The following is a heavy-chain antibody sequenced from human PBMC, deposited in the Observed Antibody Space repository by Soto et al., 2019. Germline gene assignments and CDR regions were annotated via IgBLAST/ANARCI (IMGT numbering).Heavy chain of an antibody. D-gene: IGHD3-10*01. J-gene: IGHJ4*02. CDR3: ARGFGMVRGVIIYWGNFDY. V-gene: IGHV1-8*01. CDR1: GYTFTSYE. CDR2: MNPNSGNT. Sequence: GASVKVSCKASGYTFTSYEINWVRQATGQGLEWMGWMNPNSGNTGYAQKFQGRVTMTRNTSISTAYMELSSLRSEDTAEYYCARGFGMVRGVIIYWGNFDYWGQGTLVTVSS.